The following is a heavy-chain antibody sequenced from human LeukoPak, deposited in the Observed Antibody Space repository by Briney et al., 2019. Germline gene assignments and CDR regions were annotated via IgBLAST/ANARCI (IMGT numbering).Heavy chain of an antibody. V-gene: IGHV1-2*02. D-gene: IGHD6-13*01. CDR2: INPNSGGT. CDR3: ARAPPGIAAAVGYVTPRGEFDY. J-gene: IGHJ4*02. Sequence: GASVKVSCKASGYTFTGYYMHWVRQAPGQGLEWMGWINPNSGGTNYAQKFQGRVTMTRDTSISTAYMELSRLRSDDTAVYYCARAPPGIAAAVGYVTPRGEFDYWGQGTLVTVSS. CDR1: GYTFTGYY.